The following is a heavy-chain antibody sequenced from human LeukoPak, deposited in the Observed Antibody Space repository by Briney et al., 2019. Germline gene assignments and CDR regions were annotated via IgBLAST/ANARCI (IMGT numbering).Heavy chain of an antibody. D-gene: IGHD1-14*01. Sequence: PGGSLRLSCAASGFTFDDYAMHWVRQAPGKGLEWVSGISWNSGSVGYADSVKGRFTISRDNAKNSLYLQMNSLRAEDTALYYCAKDGGGRYRDMDVWGKGTTVTVSS. J-gene: IGHJ6*03. V-gene: IGHV3-9*01. CDR1: GFTFDDYA. CDR3: AKDGGGRYRDMDV. CDR2: ISWNSGSV.